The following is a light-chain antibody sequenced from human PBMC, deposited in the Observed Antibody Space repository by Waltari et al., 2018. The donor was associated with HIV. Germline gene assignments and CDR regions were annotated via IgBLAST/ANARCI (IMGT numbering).Light chain of an antibody. CDR1: SGNIANNY. CDR2: EDR. J-gene: IGLJ3*02. CDR3: QSFDTTNHWV. V-gene: IGLV6-57*03. Sequence: FMLTQPHSVSESPGKTVIISCTRTSGNIANNYVQWFPRRPGSAPTTLLYEDRRRPSGVPDRFSGSIDRSSNSASLTISGVMTEDEADYYCQSFDTTNHWVFGGGTKLTVL.